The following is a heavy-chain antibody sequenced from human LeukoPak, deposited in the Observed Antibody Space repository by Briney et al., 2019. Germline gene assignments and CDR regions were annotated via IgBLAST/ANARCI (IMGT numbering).Heavy chain of an antibody. CDR3: ARMGGCGDYQFDY. CDR1: GGSISSYY. CDR2: VYYSGST. V-gene: IGHV4-59*01. Sequence: PSETLSVNCTVSGGSISSYYWSWIRQPPGKGLEWIGYVYYSGSTNYNPSLKSRVTISVDTSKNQFSLKLSSVTAADTAVYYCARMGGCGDYQFDYWGQGTLVTVSS. J-gene: IGHJ4*02. D-gene: IGHD2-21*01.